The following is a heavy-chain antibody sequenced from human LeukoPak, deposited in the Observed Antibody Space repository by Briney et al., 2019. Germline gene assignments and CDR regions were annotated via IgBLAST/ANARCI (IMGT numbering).Heavy chain of an antibody. D-gene: IGHD3-22*01. V-gene: IGHV3-48*04. CDR1: GFTFSSYS. CDR3: AKDPDYYDSSGYYPLPPY. J-gene: IGHJ4*02. CDR2: ISSSSSTI. Sequence: GGSLRLSCAASGFTFSSYSMNWVRQAPGKGLEWVSYISSSSSTIYYADSVKGRFTISRDNAKNSLYLQMNSLRAEDTAVYYCAKDPDYYDSSGYYPLPPYWGQGTLVTVSS.